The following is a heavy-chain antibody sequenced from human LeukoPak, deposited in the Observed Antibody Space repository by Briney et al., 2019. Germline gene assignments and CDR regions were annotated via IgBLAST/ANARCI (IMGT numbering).Heavy chain of an antibody. CDR1: GFTFSSYA. CDR2: IYSGGST. Sequence: GGSLRLSCAASGFTFSSYAMNWIRQAPGKGLEWVSVIYSGGSTYYADSVKGRFTISRDNSKNTLYLQMNSLRAEDTAVYYCARASMVRAMDVWGKGTTVTISS. V-gene: IGHV3-53*01. D-gene: IGHD3-10*01. J-gene: IGHJ6*03. CDR3: ARASMVRAMDV.